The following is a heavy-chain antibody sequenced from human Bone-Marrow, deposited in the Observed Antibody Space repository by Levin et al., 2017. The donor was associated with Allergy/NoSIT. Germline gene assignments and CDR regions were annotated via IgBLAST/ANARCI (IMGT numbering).Heavy chain of an antibody. CDR2: INQDGSET. J-gene: IGHJ4*02. CDR1: GFSSRAYW. CDR3: TSRTRPDF. Sequence: GGSLRLSCVASGFSSRAYWMNWVRQAPGKGLEWVANINQDGSETNYVDSVRGRFTISRDNAKNSVFLQMNSLRVKATAVYYCTSRTRPDFWGQGTRVTVSS. V-gene: IGHV3-7*01.